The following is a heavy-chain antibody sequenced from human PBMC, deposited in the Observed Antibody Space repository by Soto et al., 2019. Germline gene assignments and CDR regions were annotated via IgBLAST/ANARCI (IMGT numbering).Heavy chain of an antibody. D-gene: IGHD1-26*01. Sequence: PGGSLRLSCAASGFTFSSYAMSWVRQAPGKGLEWVSAISGSGGSTYYADSVKGRFTISRDNSKNTLYLQMNSLRAEDTAVYYCAKALWDYYYYYMDVWGKGTTVTVSS. J-gene: IGHJ6*03. CDR1: GFTFSSYA. CDR2: ISGSGGST. V-gene: IGHV3-23*01. CDR3: AKALWDYYYYYMDV.